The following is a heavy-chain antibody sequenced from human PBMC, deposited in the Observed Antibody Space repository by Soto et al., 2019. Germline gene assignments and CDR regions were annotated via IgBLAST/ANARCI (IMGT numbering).Heavy chain of an antibody. CDR1: GFTFSSYG. CDR3: AKLRGYSYGYRDY. D-gene: IGHD5-18*01. CDR2: ISYDGSNK. Sequence: GGSLRLSCAASGFTFSSYGMHWVRQAPGKGLEWVAVISYDGSNKYYADSVKGRFTISRDNSKNTLYLQMNSLRAEDTAVYYCAKLRGYSYGYRDYWGQGTLVTVSS. J-gene: IGHJ4*02. V-gene: IGHV3-30*18.